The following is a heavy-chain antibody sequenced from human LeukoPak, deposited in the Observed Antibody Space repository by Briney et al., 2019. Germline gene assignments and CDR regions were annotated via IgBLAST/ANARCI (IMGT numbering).Heavy chain of an antibody. V-gene: IGHV3-13*01. J-gene: IGHJ4*02. D-gene: IGHD3-22*01. Sequence: GGSLRLSCAASGFTFSSYDMHWVRQATGKGLEWVSAIGTAGDTYYPGSVKGRFTISRANAKNSLYLQMNSLRAGDTAVYYCARVGDSSGSYDYWGQGTLVTVSS. CDR1: GFTFSSYD. CDR3: ARVGDSSGSYDY. CDR2: IGTAGDT.